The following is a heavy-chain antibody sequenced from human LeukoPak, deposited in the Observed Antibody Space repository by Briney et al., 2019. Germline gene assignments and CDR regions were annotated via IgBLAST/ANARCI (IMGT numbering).Heavy chain of an antibody. J-gene: IGHJ4*02. V-gene: IGHV1-69*05. Sequence: ASVKVSCKASGGTFSSYGISWVRQAPGQGLEWMGGIIPIFGTPNYAQKLQGRVTMTTDTSTSTAYMELRSLRSDDTAVYYCAREGEGNDYGGNSGVLMGYYFDYWGQGTLVTVSS. CDR1: GGTFSSYG. CDR3: AREGEGNDYGGNSGVLMGYYFDY. CDR2: IIPIFGTP. D-gene: IGHD4-23*01.